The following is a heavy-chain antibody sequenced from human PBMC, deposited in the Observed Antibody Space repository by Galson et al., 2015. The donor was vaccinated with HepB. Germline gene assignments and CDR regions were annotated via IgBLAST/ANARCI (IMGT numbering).Heavy chain of an antibody. Sequence: SLRLSCAASGFTFSDYYMSWIRQAPGKGLEWVSYISSSGSTIYYADSVKGRFTISRDNAKNSLYLQMYSLRAEDTAVYYCARDRFWSGYPDAFDIWGQGTMVTVSS. CDR2: ISSSGSTI. CDR3: ARDRFWSGYPDAFDI. CDR1: GFTFSDYY. J-gene: IGHJ3*02. D-gene: IGHD3-3*01. V-gene: IGHV3-11*01.